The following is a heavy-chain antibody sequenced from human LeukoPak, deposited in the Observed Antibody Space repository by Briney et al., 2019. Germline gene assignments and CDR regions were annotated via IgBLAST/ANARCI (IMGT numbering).Heavy chain of an antibody. D-gene: IGHD2-15*01. J-gene: IGHJ4*02. CDR1: GYTFTGYY. CDR3: ARAQTYCSGVTCYSDS. CDR2: INPNSGGT. Sequence: ASVKVSGTASGYTFTGYYIHWVRQAPGQGLEWMGWINPNSGGTKYAQKFQGRVTMTRDTSISTAYMELSRLISDDTAVYYCARAQTYCSGVTCYSDSWGQGTLVTVSS. V-gene: IGHV1-2*02.